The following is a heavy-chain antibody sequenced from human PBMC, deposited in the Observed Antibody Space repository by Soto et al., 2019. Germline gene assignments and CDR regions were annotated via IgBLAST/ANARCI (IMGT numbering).Heavy chain of an antibody. CDR1: GYTFTSYD. CDR3: ARERSAAGTGWFDP. V-gene: IGHV1-8*01. CDR2: MNPNSGNT. D-gene: IGHD6-13*01. J-gene: IGHJ5*02. Sequence: QLQLVQSGAEVKKPGASVKVSCKASGYTFTSYDINWVRQATGQGLEWMGWMNPNSGNTGYAQKFQGRVTMTRNTSISTAYMELSSLRSEDTAGYYCARERSAAGTGWFDPWGQGTLVTVSS.